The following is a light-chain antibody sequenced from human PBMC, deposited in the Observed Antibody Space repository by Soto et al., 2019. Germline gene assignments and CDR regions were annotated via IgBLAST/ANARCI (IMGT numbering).Light chain of an antibody. V-gene: IGKV1-5*03. J-gene: IGKJ1*01. CDR3: QPYNSHSEA. CDR2: KAS. CDR1: QTISSW. Sequence: DIQMTQCPSTLSGSVGDRFTITCMASQTISSWLAWYQQKPGKATKLLIYKASTLKSGVPSRFSGSGSGTEFTLNISSLQPDDFATYYCQPYNSHSEAVGPGTKVEIK.